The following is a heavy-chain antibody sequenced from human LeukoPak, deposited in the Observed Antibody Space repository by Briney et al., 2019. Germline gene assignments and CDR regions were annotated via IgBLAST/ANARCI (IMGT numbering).Heavy chain of an antibody. CDR2: ISHTGTT. Sequence: SETLSLTCKVSGVSITTYYWSWIRQSPGKGLEWIGYISHTGTTDYNPSLKSRVTFSVNTSKNEFSLKLTSVTAADTAVYYCAREANYYGSGSYFEGTFDYWGQGSLVTVSS. CDR1: GVSITTYY. D-gene: IGHD3-10*01. V-gene: IGHV4-59*13. J-gene: IGHJ4*02. CDR3: AREANYYGSGSYFEGTFDY.